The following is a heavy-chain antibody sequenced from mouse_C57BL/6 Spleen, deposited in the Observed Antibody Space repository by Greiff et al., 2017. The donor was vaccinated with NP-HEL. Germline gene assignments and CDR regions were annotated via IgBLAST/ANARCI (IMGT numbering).Heavy chain of an antibody. CDR1: GYTFTSYW. J-gene: IGHJ3*01. Sequence: QVQLQQPGAELVKPGASVKMSCKASGYTFTSYWITWVKQRPGQGLEWIGDIYPGSGSTNYNEKFKSKATLTVDTSSSTAYMQLSSLTSEDSAVYYCATIYYYGSSPAWFAYWGQGTLVTVSA. D-gene: IGHD1-1*01. V-gene: IGHV1-55*01. CDR3: ATIYYYGSSPAWFAY. CDR2: IYPGSGST.